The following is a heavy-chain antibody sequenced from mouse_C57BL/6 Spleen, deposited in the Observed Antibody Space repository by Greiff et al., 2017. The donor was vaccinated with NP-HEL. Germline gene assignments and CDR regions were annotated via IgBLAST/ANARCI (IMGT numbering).Heavy chain of an antibody. CDR2: FYPGSGSI. CDR1: GYTFTEYP. Sequence: LQESGAELVKPGASVKLSCKASGYTFTEYPIHWVKQRSGQGLEWIGWFYPGSGSIKYNEKFKDKATLTADKSSSTVYMELSRLTSEDSAVYFCARHPTYDGYYAWFAYWGQGTLVTVSA. CDR3: ARHPTYDGYYAWFAY. V-gene: IGHV1-62-2*01. D-gene: IGHD2-3*01. J-gene: IGHJ3*01.